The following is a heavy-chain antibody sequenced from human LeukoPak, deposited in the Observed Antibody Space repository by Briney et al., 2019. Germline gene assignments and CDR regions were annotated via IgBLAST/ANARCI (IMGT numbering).Heavy chain of an antibody. CDR2: INPSGGST. CDR3: ARDTPRGYSYGCPFDY. D-gene: IGHD5-18*01. Sequence: ASVKVSCKASGYTFTSYYMHWVRQAPGQGLEWMGIINPSGGSTSYAQKFQGRVTMTRDTSTSTVYMELSSLRSEDTAVYYCARDTPRGYSYGCPFDYWGLGTLVTVSS. V-gene: IGHV1-46*01. CDR1: GYTFTSYY. J-gene: IGHJ4*02.